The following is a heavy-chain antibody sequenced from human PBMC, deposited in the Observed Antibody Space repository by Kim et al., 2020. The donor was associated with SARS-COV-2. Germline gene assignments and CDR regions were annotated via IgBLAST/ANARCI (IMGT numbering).Heavy chain of an antibody. Sequence: GGSLRLSCVASGFTFSSYSMNWVRQAPGKGLEWVSSISSSSSYIYYADSVKGRFTISRDNAKNSLYLQMNSLRAEDTAVYYCARDLAYDHPYGMDVWGQGTTVTVSS. CDR2: ISSSSSYI. D-gene: IGHD3-22*01. CDR3: ARDLAYDHPYGMDV. J-gene: IGHJ6*02. V-gene: IGHV3-21*01. CDR1: GFTFSSYS.